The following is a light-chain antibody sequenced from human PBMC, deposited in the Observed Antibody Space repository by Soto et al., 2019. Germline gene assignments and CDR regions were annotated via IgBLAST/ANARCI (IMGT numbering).Light chain of an antibody. CDR1: RTININ. CDR3: QQYNNWPRT. V-gene: IGKV3-15*01. CDR2: AAS. J-gene: IGKJ1*01. Sequence: EIVMTQSPAILSVSPGDRATLSCRASRTININLAWYQQMPGQAPRVLIYAASTRATGIPARFSGSGSGTKFTLTISNLQSEDFAVYYCQQYNNWPRTFGQGTKVDIK.